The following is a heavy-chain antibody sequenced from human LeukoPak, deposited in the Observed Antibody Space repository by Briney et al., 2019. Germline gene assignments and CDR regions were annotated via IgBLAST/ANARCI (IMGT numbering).Heavy chain of an antibody. D-gene: IGHD3-22*01. Sequence: KPSETLSLTCAVSGGSISSGGYSWSWIRQPPGKGLEWIGYIYHSGSTYCNPSLKSRVTISVDRSKNQFSLKLSSVTAADTAVYYCARGTYYYDSSGYFDYWGQGTLVTVSS. CDR3: ARGTYYYDSSGYFDY. CDR2: IYHSGST. V-gene: IGHV4-30-2*01. J-gene: IGHJ4*02. CDR1: GGSISSGGYS.